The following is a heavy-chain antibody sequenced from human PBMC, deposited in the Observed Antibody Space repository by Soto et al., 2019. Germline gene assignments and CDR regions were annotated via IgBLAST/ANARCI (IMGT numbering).Heavy chain of an antibody. V-gene: IGHV1-18*01. CDR1: GYTFTSYG. CDR3: ATRSPAFDY. Sequence: QVQLVQSGPEVKKPGASVKVSCKTSGYTFTSYGISWVRQAPGQGLEWMGWITTDKGKTTYAQKFQGRVTMTTDTSTSTAYMELRRLRSDDTAVYYSATRSPAFDYWGQGTLVTVSS. J-gene: IGHJ4*02. CDR2: ITTDKGKT.